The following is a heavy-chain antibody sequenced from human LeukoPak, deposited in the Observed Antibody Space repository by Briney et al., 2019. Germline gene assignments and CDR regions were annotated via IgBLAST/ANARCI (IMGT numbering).Heavy chain of an antibody. V-gene: IGHV4-39*07. CDR2: IYYSGST. Sequence: SETLSLTCTVSGGSISSSSYYWGWIRQPPGKGLEWIGSIYYSGSTYYNPSLKSRVTISVDTSKNQFSLKLSSVTAADTAVYYCARAPRGAYCSSTSCSSFDYWGQGTLVTVSS. J-gene: IGHJ4*02. D-gene: IGHD2-2*01. CDR3: ARAPRGAYCSSTSCSSFDY. CDR1: GGSISSSSYY.